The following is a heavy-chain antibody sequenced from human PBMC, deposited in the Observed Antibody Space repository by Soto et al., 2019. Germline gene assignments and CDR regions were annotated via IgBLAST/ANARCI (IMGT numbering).Heavy chain of an antibody. V-gene: IGHV5-51*01. CDR3: ARLGGIVDTGTWIQ. CDR2: IYPGDSDT. CDR1: GYRFSTYW. J-gene: IGHJ4*02. D-gene: IGHD1-26*01. Sequence: GESLKISCKASGYRFSTYWIGWVRQRPGKGPEWMAIIYPGDSDTRENPSFQGQVTISADKSSNTAHLQWRSLKASDTAIYYCARLGGIVDTGTWIQWGQGTPVTVS.